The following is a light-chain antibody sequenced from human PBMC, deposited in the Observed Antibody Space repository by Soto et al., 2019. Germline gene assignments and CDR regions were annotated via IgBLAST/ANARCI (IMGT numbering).Light chain of an antibody. Sequence: EIVLTQSPGTLSLSPGERATLSCRASRSVSSNYLAWYQQKPGQAPRLLIYGASSRATGIPDRFSGSGSGTGFTLTISRLEPQDCALYYYQQYVTSPYTFGQGTKLEI. CDR2: GAS. CDR1: RSVSSNY. CDR3: QQYVTSPYT. J-gene: IGKJ2*01. V-gene: IGKV3-20*01.